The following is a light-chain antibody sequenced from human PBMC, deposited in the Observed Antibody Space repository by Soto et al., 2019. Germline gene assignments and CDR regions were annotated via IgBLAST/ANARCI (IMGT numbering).Light chain of an antibody. V-gene: IGLV2-23*03. Sequence: QSALTQPASVSGSPGQSITISCTGTSSAIGSYSLVSWYQHHPGKAPKLMIYEGTKRPSGVSDHFSASKSGNTASLTISGLQADDEADYYCCSYAASGPVFFGGGTKVTVL. CDR1: SSAIGSYSL. J-gene: IGLJ2*01. CDR3: CSYAASGPVF. CDR2: EGT.